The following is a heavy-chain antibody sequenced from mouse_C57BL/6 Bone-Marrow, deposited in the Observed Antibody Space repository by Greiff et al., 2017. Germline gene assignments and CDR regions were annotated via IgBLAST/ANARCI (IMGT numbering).Heavy chain of an antibody. V-gene: IGHV14-2*01. D-gene: IGHD1-1*01. Sequence: EVKVEESGAELVKPGASVKLSCTASGFNIKDYYMHWVKQRTEQGLEWIGRIDPEDGETKYAPKFQGKATITADTSSNTAYLQLSSLTSEDTAVYYCARTTVVATRDYYAMDYWGQGTSVTVSS. CDR2: IDPEDGET. CDR1: GFNIKDYY. CDR3: ARTTVVATRDYYAMDY. J-gene: IGHJ4*01.